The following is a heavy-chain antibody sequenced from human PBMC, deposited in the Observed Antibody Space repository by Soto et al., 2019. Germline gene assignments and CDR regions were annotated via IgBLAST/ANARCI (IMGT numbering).Heavy chain of an antibody. CDR2: LYHYGGT. D-gene: IGHD3-10*01. Sequence: QVQLQESGPGLVEPSGTLSLTCGVSGGSISTHNWWSWVRQSPGRGLEWIGELYHYGGTNYNPSLKSRVTMSVDKSKNQFSLELTSVTAADTAVYYCAREKGAGTYMGFDYWGQGTLVTVSS. J-gene: IGHJ4*02. V-gene: IGHV4-4*02. CDR1: GGSISTHNW. CDR3: AREKGAGTYMGFDY.